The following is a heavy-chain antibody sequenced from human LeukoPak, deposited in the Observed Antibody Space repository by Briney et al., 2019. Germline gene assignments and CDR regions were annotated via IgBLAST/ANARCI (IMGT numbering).Heavy chain of an antibody. V-gene: IGHV3-20*04. CDR3: ARLSSVFGVVLATHFDY. J-gene: IGHJ4*02. CDR2: INWNGGST. D-gene: IGHD3-3*01. CDR1: GFTFDDYG. Sequence: GGSLRLSCAASGFTFDDYGMSWVRQAPGKGLEWVSGINWNGGSTGYADSVKGRFTISRDNAKNSLYLQMNSLRAEDTALHYCARLSSVFGVVLATHFDYWGQGTLVTVSS.